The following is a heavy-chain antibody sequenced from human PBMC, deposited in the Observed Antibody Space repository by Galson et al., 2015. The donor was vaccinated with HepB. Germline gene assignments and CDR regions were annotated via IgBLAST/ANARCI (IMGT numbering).Heavy chain of an antibody. D-gene: IGHD6-13*01. V-gene: IGHV4-39*01. CDR2: IYYSGST. CDR1: GGSISSSSYY. J-gene: IGHJ5*02. Sequence: ETLSLTCTVSGGSISSSSYYWGWIRQPPGKGLEWIGSIYYSGSTYYNPSLKSRVTISVDTSKNQFSLKLSSVTAADTAVYYCARHGDSSSWFHQTGPWFDPWGQGTLVTVSS. CDR3: ARHGDSSSWFHQTGPWFDP.